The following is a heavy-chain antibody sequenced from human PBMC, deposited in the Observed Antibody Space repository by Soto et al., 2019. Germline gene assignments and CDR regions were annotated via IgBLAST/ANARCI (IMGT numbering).Heavy chain of an antibody. V-gene: IGHV4-34*01. D-gene: IGHD6-13*01. CDR2: INHSGST. CDR1: GGSFSGYY. J-gene: IGHJ6*02. CDR3: AMQAAEGMDV. Sequence: PSETLSLTCAVYGGSFSGYYWSWIRQPPGKGLEWIGEINHSGSTNYNPSLKSRVTISVDTSKNQFSLKLSSVTAADTAVYYCAMQAAEGMDVWGQGTTVTAP.